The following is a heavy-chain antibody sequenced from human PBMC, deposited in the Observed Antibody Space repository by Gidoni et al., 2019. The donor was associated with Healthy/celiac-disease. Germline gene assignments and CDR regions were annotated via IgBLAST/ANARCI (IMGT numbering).Heavy chain of an antibody. J-gene: IGHJ4*02. CDR1: GFTFSSYA. V-gene: IGHV3-23*01. Sequence: EVQLLESGGGLVQPGGSLRLSCAASGFTFSSYAMSWVRQAPGKGLEWVSVIRGSGGSTYYADSVKGRFTISRDNSKNTLYLQMNSLRAEDTAVYYCAKTTMIRVSYQADYWGQGTLVTVSS. CDR2: IRGSGGST. D-gene: IGHD3-22*01. CDR3: AKTTMIRVSYQADY.